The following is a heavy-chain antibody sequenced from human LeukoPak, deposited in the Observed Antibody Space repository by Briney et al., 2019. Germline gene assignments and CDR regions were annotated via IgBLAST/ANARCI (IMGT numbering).Heavy chain of an antibody. D-gene: IGHD3-16*01. V-gene: IGHV3-21*05. J-gene: IGHJ4*02. Sequence: PGGSLRLSCAASGFTFSTYWMNWVRQAPGKGLEWVSYISKSGSEIYYADSVKGRFTISRDNAKNSLYLQMNSLRDEDTAMYYCARELKQVSWGDYWGPGTLVTVSS. CDR3: ARELKQVSWGDY. CDR2: ISKSGSEI. CDR1: GFTFSTYW.